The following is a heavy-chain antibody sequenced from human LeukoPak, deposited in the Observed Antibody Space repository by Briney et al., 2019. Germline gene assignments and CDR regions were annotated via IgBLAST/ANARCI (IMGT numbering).Heavy chain of an antibody. CDR2: IYHSGST. V-gene: IGHV4-38-2*02. Sequence: SETLSLTCTVSGYSISSGYYWGWIRQPPGKGLEWIGSIYHSGSTYYNPSLKSRVTISVDTSKNQFSLKLSSVTAADTAVHYCARLAFGELLVYWGQGTLVTVSS. D-gene: IGHD3-10*01. J-gene: IGHJ4*02. CDR3: ARLAFGELLVY. CDR1: GYSISSGYY.